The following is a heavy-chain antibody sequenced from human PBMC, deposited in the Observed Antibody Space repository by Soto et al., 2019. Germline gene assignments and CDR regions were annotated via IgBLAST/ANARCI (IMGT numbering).Heavy chain of an antibody. D-gene: IGHD3-22*01. CDR2: MNPNSGNT. V-gene: IGHV1-8*01. Sequence: QVQLVQSGAEVKKPGASVKVSCKASGYTFTSYDINWVRQATGQGLEWMGWMNPNSGNTGYAQKFQGRVTMTRNTXXSTAYMELSSLRSEDTAVYYCARGPVSSGYYFTDYWGQGTLVTVSS. CDR1: GYTFTSYD. J-gene: IGHJ4*02. CDR3: ARGPVSSGYYFTDY.